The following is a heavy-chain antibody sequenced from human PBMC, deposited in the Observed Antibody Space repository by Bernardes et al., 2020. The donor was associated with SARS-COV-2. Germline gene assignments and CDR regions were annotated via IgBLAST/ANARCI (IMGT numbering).Heavy chain of an antibody. V-gene: IGHV3-13*01. D-gene: IGHD4-17*01. J-gene: IGHJ6*02. CDR1: GFTFSSFD. Sequence: GGSLRLSCAASGFTFSSFDMHWVRQATGQGLEWVSTIGTAGDTYYADSVKGRFTTSRENAKNSLHLQMNSLRAAATAVYYCARATTDYYYSGMDVWGQGTTVTVSS. CDR2: IGTAGDT. CDR3: ARATTDYYYSGMDV.